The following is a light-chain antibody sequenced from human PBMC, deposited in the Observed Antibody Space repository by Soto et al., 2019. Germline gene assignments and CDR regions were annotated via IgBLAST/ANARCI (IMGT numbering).Light chain of an antibody. CDR3: GSYAGRDTWL. J-gene: IGLJ3*02. Sequence: QSALTQPRSVSGSPGQSVTISCTGTSSDVGGYNYISWYQQHPGIAPKLMIYDVTKRPSGVPDRFSGSKSGNTASLTIIGLQAEDEADYYCGSYAGRDTWLFGGGTKVTVL. CDR2: DVT. CDR1: SSDVGGYNY. V-gene: IGLV2-11*01.